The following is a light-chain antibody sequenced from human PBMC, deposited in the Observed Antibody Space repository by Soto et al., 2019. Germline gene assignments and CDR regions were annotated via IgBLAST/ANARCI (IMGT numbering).Light chain of an antibody. Sequence: DIQMTQSPSSLSASVGDRVTITCRASQSISSYLNWYQQKPGKAPKLLIYAASSLHSGIPSRFSGSGSGTDFTLTISSLQPEDFATYYCQQSYNTPRTFGRGTKVEIK. CDR2: AAS. J-gene: IGKJ1*01. V-gene: IGKV1-39*01. CDR3: QQSYNTPRT. CDR1: QSISSY.